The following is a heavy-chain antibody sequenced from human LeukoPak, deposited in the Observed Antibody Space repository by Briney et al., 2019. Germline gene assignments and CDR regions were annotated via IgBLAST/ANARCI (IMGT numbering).Heavy chain of an antibody. CDR1: GGSISSSSYY. J-gene: IGHJ5*02. CDR2: IYYSGST. V-gene: IGHV4-39*07. D-gene: IGHD3-10*01. CDR3: ARDHGSGRRWFDP. Sequence: SETLSLTCTVSGGSISSSSYYWGWIRQPPGKGLEWIGIIYYSGSTYYNPSLKSRVTISVDTSKNQFSLKLSSVTAADTAVYYCARDHGSGRRWFDPWGQGTLVTVSS.